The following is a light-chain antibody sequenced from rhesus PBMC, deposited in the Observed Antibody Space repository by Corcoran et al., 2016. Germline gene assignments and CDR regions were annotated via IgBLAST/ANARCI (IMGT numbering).Light chain of an antibody. Sequence: DIQMTQSPSSLSASVGDTVTITCRASQGISSWLAWYQQKPGKAPKLLIYKASSLQSGVPSRFSGSGTGTDFTFPIRSLQSEDFATYYCQQYSSRPRTFGQGTKVEIK. V-gene: IGKV1-22*01. CDR2: KAS. J-gene: IGKJ1*01. CDR1: QGISSW. CDR3: QQYSSRPRT.